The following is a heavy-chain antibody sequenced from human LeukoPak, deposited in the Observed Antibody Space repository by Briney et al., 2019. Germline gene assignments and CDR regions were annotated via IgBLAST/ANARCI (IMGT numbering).Heavy chain of an antibody. V-gene: IGHV3-23*01. J-gene: IGHJ4*02. CDR2: ISDSGGRT. CDR3: AKRGVVIRVILVGFHKEAYCFDS. Sequence: PGGSLRLSCVVSGITLSNYGMSWVRQAPGKGLEWVAGISDSGGRTNYADSVKGRFTISRDSPKNTLYLQMNSLRAEDTAVYFCAKRGVVIRVILVGFHKEAYCFDSWGQGALVTVSS. CDR1: GITLSNYG. D-gene: IGHD3-22*01.